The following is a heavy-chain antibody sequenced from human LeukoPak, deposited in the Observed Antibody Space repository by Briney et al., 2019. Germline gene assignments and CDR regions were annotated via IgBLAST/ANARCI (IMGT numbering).Heavy chain of an antibody. CDR1: GGSISSYY. Sequence: SETLSLTCTVSGGSISSYYWSWIRQPPGKGLEWIGYISYSGSTNSNPSLKSRVTISVDTSKNQFSLRLTSVTAADTAVYYCARQSQHSGYQAPDYRGQGTLVTVSS. D-gene: IGHD5-12*01. CDR3: ARQSQHSGYQAPDY. CDR2: ISYSGST. J-gene: IGHJ4*02. V-gene: IGHV4-59*08.